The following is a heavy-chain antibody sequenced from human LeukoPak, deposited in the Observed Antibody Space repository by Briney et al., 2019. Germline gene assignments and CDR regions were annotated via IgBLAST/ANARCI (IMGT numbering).Heavy chain of an antibody. CDR1: GFIFSDYY. V-gene: IGHV3-11*01. D-gene: IGHD6-13*01. CDR2: ISYTGSTI. Sequence: GGSLRLSCVASGFIFSDYYMTWVRQAPGKGLEWVSYISYTGSTIYYADSVKGRFTISRDNAQNSLSLQMNSLTVEDAAVYYCARGRVAAAGTKWYFDLWGRGSLVTVSS. J-gene: IGHJ2*01. CDR3: ARGRVAAAGTKWYFDL.